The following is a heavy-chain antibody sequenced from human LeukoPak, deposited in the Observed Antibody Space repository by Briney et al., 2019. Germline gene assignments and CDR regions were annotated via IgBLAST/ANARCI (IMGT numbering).Heavy chain of an antibody. CDR3: ASSWPYYFDY. V-gene: IGHV1-24*01. CDR1: GYTLTELS. J-gene: IGHJ4*02. D-gene: IGHD6-13*01. Sequence: ASVKVSFRVSGYTLTELSMHWVRQAPGKGLEWMGGFDPEDGETIYAQKFQGRVTMTEDTSTDTAYMELSSLRSEDTAVYYCASSWPYYFDYWGQGTLVTVSS. CDR2: FDPEDGET.